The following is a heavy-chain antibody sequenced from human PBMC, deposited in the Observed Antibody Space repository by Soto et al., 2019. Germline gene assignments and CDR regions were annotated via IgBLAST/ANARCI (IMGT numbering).Heavy chain of an antibody. CDR2: IYSGGST. J-gene: IGHJ6*03. Sequence: GGSLRLSCAASGFTVSSNYMSWVRQAPGKGLEWVSVIYSGGSTYYADSVKGRFTISRDNSKNTLYLQMNSLRAEDTAVYYCARAYGSGSYYNSYYMDVWGKGTTVTVSS. CDR3: ARAYGSGSYYNSYYMDV. D-gene: IGHD3-10*01. V-gene: IGHV3-66*01. CDR1: GFTVSSNY.